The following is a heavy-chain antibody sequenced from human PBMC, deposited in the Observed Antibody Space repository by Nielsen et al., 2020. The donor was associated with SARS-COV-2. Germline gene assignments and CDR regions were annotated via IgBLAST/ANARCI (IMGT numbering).Heavy chain of an antibody. J-gene: IGHJ3*02. CDR3: ARGAASAGTQAFDI. V-gene: IGHV3-13*04. D-gene: IGHD1-7*01. Sequence: GESLKISCAASGFTFSSYDMHWVRQATGKGLEWVSAIGTAGDTYYADSVKGRFTISRDNSKNTLYLQMNSLRAEDTAVYYCARGAASAGTQAFDIWGQGTMVTVSS. CDR2: IGTAGDT. CDR1: GFTFSSYD.